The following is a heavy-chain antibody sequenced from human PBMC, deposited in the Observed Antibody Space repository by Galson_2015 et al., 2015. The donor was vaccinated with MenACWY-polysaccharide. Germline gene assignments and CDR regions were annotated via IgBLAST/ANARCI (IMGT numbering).Heavy chain of an antibody. CDR2: ISSDGSNK. CDR1: RFTFSDYG. CDR3: AKALSGSYGLFDY. J-gene: IGHJ4*02. V-gene: IGHV3-30*18. Sequence: SLRLSCAASRFTFSDYGMHWVRQAPGKGLEWVAVISSDGSNKYYADSVKGRFTISRDNSKNTLYLQMSTLRPEDTAVYYCAKALSGSYGLFDYWGQGVLVTVSS. D-gene: IGHD1-26*01.